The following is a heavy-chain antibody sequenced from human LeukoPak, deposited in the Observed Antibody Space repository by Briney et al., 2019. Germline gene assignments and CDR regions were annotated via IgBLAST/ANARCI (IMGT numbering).Heavy chain of an antibody. CDR3: VRDPTAAAATDDWFDP. V-gene: IGHV1-18*01. Sequence: ASVKVSCKASGYTFSSYGISWVRQAPGQGLEWMGWISTFNDNTNSEQKFQGRVSMTTDTSTSTAYMELRSLRSDDTAVYYCVRDPTAAAATDDWFDPWGQGTLVTVSS. CDR2: ISTFNDNT. CDR1: GYTFSSYG. J-gene: IGHJ5*02. D-gene: IGHD6-13*01.